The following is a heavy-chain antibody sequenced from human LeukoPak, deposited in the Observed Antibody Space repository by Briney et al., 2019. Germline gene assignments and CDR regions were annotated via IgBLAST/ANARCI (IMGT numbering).Heavy chain of an antibody. CDR2: ISSSSSYI. CDR3: ARDLLFDY. D-gene: IGHD2/OR15-2a*01. J-gene: IGHJ4*02. V-gene: IGHV3-21*01. Sequence: GGSLRLSCAASGFTFSTYAMSWVRQAPGKGLEWVSSISSSSSYIYYADSVKGRFTISRDNAKNSLYLQMNSLRAEDTAVYYCARDLLFDYWGQGTLVTVSS. CDR1: GFTFSTYA.